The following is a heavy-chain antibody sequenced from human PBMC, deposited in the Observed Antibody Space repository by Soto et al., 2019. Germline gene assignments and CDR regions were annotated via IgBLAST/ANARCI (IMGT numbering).Heavy chain of an antibody. J-gene: IGHJ6*01. CDR2: FDPEDGET. CDR1: GYPLTELS. D-gene: IGHD3-16*02. Sequence: GASVKVCFKVSGYPLTELSMHLVRQAPGKGLEWMGGFDPEDGETIYAQKFQGRVTMTEDTSTDTAYMELSSLRSEDTAVYYCATEGGRALVRFYGMDVWGQGTTVTVSS. V-gene: IGHV1-24*01. CDR3: ATEGGRALVRFYGMDV.